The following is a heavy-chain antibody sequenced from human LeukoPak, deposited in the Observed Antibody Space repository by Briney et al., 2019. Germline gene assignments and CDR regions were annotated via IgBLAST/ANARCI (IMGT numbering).Heavy chain of an antibody. CDR3: ARGSMGRTTGPHYD. CDR1: GFTFNDFS. Sequence: GGSLRLSCAASGFTFNDFSMSWVRQAPGRGLEWVSVITSNSYIFDADSVKGRFTISRDNAKKSLYLQMNSLRAEDTAVYYCARGSMGRTTGPHYDWGRGTLVTVSS. CDR2: ITSNSYI. D-gene: IGHD1-26*01. J-gene: IGHJ4*02. V-gene: IGHV3-21*01.